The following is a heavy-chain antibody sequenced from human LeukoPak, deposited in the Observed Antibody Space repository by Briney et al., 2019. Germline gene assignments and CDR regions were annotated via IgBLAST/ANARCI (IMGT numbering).Heavy chain of an antibody. D-gene: IGHD6-19*01. CDR1: GGSISSYY. CDR3: ARVPGRVYSSGWYYFDY. V-gene: IGHV4-59*12. Sequence: RSSETLSLTCTVSGGSISSYYWSWIRQPPGKGLEWIGYIYYSGSTNYNPSLKSRVTISVDKSKNQFSLKLSSVTAADTAVYYCARVPGRVYSSGWYYFDYWGQGTLVTVSS. CDR2: IYYSGST. J-gene: IGHJ4*02.